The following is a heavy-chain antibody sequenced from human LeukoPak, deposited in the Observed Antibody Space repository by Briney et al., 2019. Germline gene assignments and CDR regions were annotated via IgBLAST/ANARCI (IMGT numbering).Heavy chain of an antibody. Sequence: ASVKVSCKVSGCTLTELSMHWVRQAPGKGLEWMGGFDPGDGETIYAQKFQGRVTMTEDTSTDTAYMELSSLRSEDTAVYYCATPRGSSGYYFDYWGQGTLVTVSS. CDR1: GCTLTELS. CDR2: FDPGDGET. D-gene: IGHD1-26*01. J-gene: IGHJ4*02. CDR3: ATPRGSSGYYFDY. V-gene: IGHV1-24*01.